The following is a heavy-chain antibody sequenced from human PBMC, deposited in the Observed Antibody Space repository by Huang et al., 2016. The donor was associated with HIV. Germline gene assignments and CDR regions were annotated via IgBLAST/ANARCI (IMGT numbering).Heavy chain of an antibody. Sequence: QVQLVQSGAEVKKPGASVKVYCKASAYTFTSYHINWVRQATGQGLEWMGWMNPNSGNTGYAQKFKGRLTITRNTSISPAYMELSSLRSEDTAVYYCARSSGDYDFWTGYRLGWFDPWGQGTLVTVSS. CDR3: ARSSGDYDFWTGYRLGWFDP. V-gene: IGHV1-8*03. CDR1: AYTFTSYH. D-gene: IGHD3-3*01. CDR2: MNPNSGNT. J-gene: IGHJ5*02.